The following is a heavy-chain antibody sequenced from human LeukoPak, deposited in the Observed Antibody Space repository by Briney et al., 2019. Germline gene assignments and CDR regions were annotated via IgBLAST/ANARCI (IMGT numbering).Heavy chain of an antibody. CDR1: GGSFSGYY. V-gene: IGHV4-34*01. CDR3: ARGVRYYDSSGYHVGDFYS. Sequence: SENLSLTCAVYGGSFSGYYWSWIRQPPGKGLEWIGEINHSGSTNYNPSLKSRVTISVDTSKNQFSLKLRSETAADTAVYYCARGVRYYDSSGYHVGDFYSWGQGITVT. CDR2: INHSGST. J-gene: IGHJ3*02. D-gene: IGHD3-22*01.